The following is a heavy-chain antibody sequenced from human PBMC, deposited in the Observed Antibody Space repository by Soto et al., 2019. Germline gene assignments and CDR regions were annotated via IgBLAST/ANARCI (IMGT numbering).Heavy chain of an antibody. CDR1: GGSISTYY. CDR3: ARLGGYCSSTSCYGYYGMDV. Sequence: SETLSLTCTVSGGSISTYYWSWIRQPPGKGLEWIGYIYYSGSTHYNPSLASRVTISVDTSKNQFSLKVTSVTAADTAMYYCARLGGYCSSTSCYGYYGMDVWGQGTTVTSP. J-gene: IGHJ6*02. V-gene: IGHV4-59*08. D-gene: IGHD2-2*01. CDR2: IYYSGST.